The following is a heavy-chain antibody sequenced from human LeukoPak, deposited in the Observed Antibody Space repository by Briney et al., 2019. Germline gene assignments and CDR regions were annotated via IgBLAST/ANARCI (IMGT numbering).Heavy chain of an antibody. CDR1: GFTFNSYS. J-gene: IGHJ4*02. D-gene: IGHD5-12*01. Sequence: GGSLRLSCAASGFTFNSYSMNWVRQAPGKGLEWVSSISSSGSYIYYADSVKGRFTISRDNGKNSLYLQMNSLRAEDTAVYYCARDRGYSGYDLYYFDYWGQGTLVTVSS. V-gene: IGHV3-21*01. CDR3: ARDRGYSGYDLYYFDY. CDR2: ISSSGSYI.